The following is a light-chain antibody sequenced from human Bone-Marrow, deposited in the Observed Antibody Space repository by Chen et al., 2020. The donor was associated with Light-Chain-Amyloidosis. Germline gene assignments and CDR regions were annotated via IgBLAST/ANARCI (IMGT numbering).Light chain of an antibody. CDR2: DNN. V-gene: IGLV1-51*01. CDR1: SSNIGNNY. CDR3: GTWDSSLSAVV. J-gene: IGLJ2*01. Sequence: QSVLTQPPSVFAAPGQKVTISCSGSSSNIGNNYVYWYQQLPGTAPKLLIYDNNKRPSGVPDRFSGSKSGTSATLGITGLQTGDEADYYCGTWDSSLSAVVFGGGTKLTVL.